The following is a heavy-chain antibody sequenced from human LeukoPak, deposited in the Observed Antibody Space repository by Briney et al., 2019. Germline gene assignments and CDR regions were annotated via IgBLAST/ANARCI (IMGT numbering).Heavy chain of an antibody. J-gene: IGHJ4*02. CDR2: IRYDGSNT. CDR3: ARVTHYFASGSLAIYYFDY. V-gene: IGHV3-30*02. CDR1: GFTFSSYG. D-gene: IGHD3-10*01. Sequence: GGSLRLSCAASGFTFSSYGMHWVRQAPGKGLEWVAFIRYDGSNTYYADSVKGRFTISRDNSKNTLYLQMNSLRAEDTAVYYCARVTHYFASGSLAIYYFDYWGQGTLVTVSS.